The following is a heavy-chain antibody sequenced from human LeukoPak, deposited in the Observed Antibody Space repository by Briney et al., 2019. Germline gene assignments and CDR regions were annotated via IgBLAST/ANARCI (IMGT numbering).Heavy chain of an antibody. CDR2: ISSSGSNI. J-gene: IGHJ4*02. CDR1: GFTFSNYV. CDR3: AREGIAAAGDFDH. D-gene: IGHD6-13*01. Sequence: GGSLRLSGAASGFTFSNYVMNWVRQAPGKGLEWVSYISSSGSNIYYADSVKGRFTISRDNAKNSLYLQMNSLRADDTAVYYCAREGIAAAGDFDHWGQGSLVTVSS. V-gene: IGHV3-48*03.